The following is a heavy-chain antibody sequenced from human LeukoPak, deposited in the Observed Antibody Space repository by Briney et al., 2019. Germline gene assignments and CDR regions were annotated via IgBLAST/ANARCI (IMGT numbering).Heavy chain of an antibody. J-gene: IGHJ4*02. CDR2: IYYSGST. D-gene: IGHD3-16*01. CDR1: GGSISSSSYY. CDR3: ARRGFTLN. V-gene: IGHV4-39*01. Sequence: PSETLSLTCTVSGGSISSSSYYWGLIRQPPGKGLEWIGSIYYSGSTYYNPSLKSRVTISVDTSKNQFSLKLSSVTAADTAVYYCARRGFTLNWGQGTLVTVSS.